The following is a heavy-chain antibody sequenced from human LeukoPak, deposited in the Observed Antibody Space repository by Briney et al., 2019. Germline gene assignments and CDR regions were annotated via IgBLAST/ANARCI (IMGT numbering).Heavy chain of an antibody. J-gene: IGHJ2*01. CDR1: GDSINSYY. V-gene: IGHV4-59*08. CDR2: IYYSGST. Sequence: PSETLSLTCTVSGDSINSYYWSWIRQPPGKGLEWIGHIYYSGSTNYNPSLKSRVTISVDTSKNQFSLKLSSVTAADTAVYYCARQNWGSSFWYFDLWGRGTLVTVSS. CDR3: ARQNWGSSFWYFDL. D-gene: IGHD7-27*01.